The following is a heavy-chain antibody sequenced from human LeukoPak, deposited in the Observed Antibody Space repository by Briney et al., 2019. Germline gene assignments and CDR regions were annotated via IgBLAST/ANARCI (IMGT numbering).Heavy chain of an antibody. Sequence: PXQTLSLTCAVSGGSISSGGYSWSWLRQPQGRGLEWIGYIYHPGSPYYNPSLKRPVTISLDRSKNQFSLKLSPVTAADTAVYYCAATGGYSYGDRFDYWGQGTLVTVSS. CDR3: AATGGYSYGDRFDY. CDR1: GGSISSGGYS. V-gene: IGHV4-30-2*01. J-gene: IGHJ4*02. D-gene: IGHD5-18*01. CDR2: IYHPGSP.